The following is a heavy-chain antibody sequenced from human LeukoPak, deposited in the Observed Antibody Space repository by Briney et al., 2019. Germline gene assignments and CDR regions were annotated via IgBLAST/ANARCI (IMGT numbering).Heavy chain of an antibody. CDR3: ARDQPDSSSWYVYHYYYGMDV. CDR2: INAGNGNT. J-gene: IGHJ6*02. CDR1: GYTFTSYA. Sequence: ASVKVSCKASGYTFTSYAMHWVRQAPGQRLEWMGWINAGNGNTKYSQKFQGRVTITRDTSASTAYMELSSLRSEDTAVYYCARDQPDSSSWYVYHYYYGMDVWGQGTTVTVSS. D-gene: IGHD6-13*01. V-gene: IGHV1-3*01.